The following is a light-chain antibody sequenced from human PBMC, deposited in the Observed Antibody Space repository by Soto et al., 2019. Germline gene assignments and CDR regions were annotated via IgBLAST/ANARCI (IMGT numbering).Light chain of an antibody. CDR2: GAS. V-gene: IGKV3-15*01. Sequence: EILMTQSPATLSVSPGERATLSCRASQSVSHNLAWYQQKPGQAPRLLFYGASTRATGIPARFSGSGSGTDFTLTISSLQSEDFAVYYCQQSNNWPYTFGQWTKLEI. CDR1: QSVSHN. CDR3: QQSNNWPYT. J-gene: IGKJ2*01.